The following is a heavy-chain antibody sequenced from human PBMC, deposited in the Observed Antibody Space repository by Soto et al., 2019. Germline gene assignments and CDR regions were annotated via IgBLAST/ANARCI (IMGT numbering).Heavy chain of an antibody. Sequence: SETLSLTXAISGDSVSSSSAAWNWIRQSPSGGLEWLGRTYYRSRWFNDYAVSVQSRIIVHADTSKNQFSLQLKSVTPEDTAVYYCARTRITIFGVVSYFYGMDVWGQGTTVTVSS. CDR2: TYYRSRWFN. J-gene: IGHJ6*02. D-gene: IGHD3-3*01. CDR3: ARTRITIFGVVSYFYGMDV. CDR1: GDSVSSSSAA. V-gene: IGHV6-1*01.